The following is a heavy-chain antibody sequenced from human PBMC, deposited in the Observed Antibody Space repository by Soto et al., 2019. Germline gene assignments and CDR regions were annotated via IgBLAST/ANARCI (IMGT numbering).Heavy chain of an antibody. CDR2: IIPILGIA. V-gene: IGHV1-69*04. Sequence: SVKVSFKASGGTFSSYTISWVRQAPGQGLEWMGRIIPILGIANYAQKFQGRVTITADKSTSTAYMELSSLRSEDTAVYYCARDSSGPQKGFDPWGQGTLVTVSS. J-gene: IGHJ5*02. CDR1: GGTFSSYT. CDR3: ARDSSGPQKGFDP.